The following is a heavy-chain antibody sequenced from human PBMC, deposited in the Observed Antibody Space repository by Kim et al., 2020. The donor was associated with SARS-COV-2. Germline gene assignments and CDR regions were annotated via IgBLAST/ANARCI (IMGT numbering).Heavy chain of an antibody. J-gene: IGHJ3*01. D-gene: IGHD1-7*01. CDR1: GFTFFNYA. Sequence: GGSLRLSCAASGFTFFNYAMSWVRQAPGKGLEWVSTVSVSGDSTYYADSVKGPFTISRDNSKNTLYLQTNSLRVEDTAIYFCAKDYNWDYGDAFGVWGQGAMVTASS. CDR2: VSVSGDST. V-gene: IGHV3-23*01. CDR3: AKDYNWDYGDAFGV.